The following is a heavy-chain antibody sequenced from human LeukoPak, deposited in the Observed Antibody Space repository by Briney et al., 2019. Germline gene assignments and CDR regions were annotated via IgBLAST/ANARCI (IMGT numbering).Heavy chain of an antibody. CDR3: ASSLYCSSTSCYGGLGWFDP. CDR2: INPSGGST. D-gene: IGHD2-2*01. CDR1: GYTFTSYY. J-gene: IGHJ5*02. V-gene: IGHV1-46*01. Sequence: VASVKVSCKASGYTFTSYYMHWVRQAPGQGLEWMGIINPSGGSTSYAQKFQGRVTMTRDTSTSTVYMELSSLRSEDTAVYYCASSLYCSSTSCYGGLGWFDPWGQGTLVTVSS.